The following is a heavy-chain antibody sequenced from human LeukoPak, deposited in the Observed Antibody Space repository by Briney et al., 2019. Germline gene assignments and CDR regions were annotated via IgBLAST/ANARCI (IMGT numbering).Heavy chain of an antibody. CDR2: IYYTGSP. J-gene: IGHJ5*02. Sequence: PSETLSLTCTVSGDSISGYYWNWIRQPPGKGLEWIGYIYYTGSPNYNPSLKSRVTISVDTSKNQFSLKLSSVTAADAAVYYCARETRSGSLNWFDPWGQGTLVTVSS. CDR1: GDSISGYY. CDR3: ARETRSGSLNWFDP. V-gene: IGHV4-59*01. D-gene: IGHD3-10*01.